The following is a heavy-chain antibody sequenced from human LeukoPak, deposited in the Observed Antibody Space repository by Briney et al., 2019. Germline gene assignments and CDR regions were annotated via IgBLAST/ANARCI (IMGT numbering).Heavy chain of an antibody. CDR2: IYYSGRT. CDR3: ARTPYGGKLDN. D-gene: IGHD4-23*01. V-gene: IGHV4-31*03. Sequence: SETLSLTCTVSGGSINNGGYYWSWIRQHPGKGLEWIGYIYYSGRTYYNPSLESRVTISVDTSKNQFSLKLSSVTAADTAVYYCARTPYGGKLDNWGQGILVTVSS. J-gene: IGHJ4*02. CDR1: GGSINNGGYY.